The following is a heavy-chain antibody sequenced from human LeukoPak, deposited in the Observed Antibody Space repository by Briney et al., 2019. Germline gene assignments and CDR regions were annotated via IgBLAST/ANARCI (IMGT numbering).Heavy chain of an antibody. J-gene: IGHJ6*03. V-gene: IGHV3-73*01. Sequence: GGSLKLSCAASGFTFSGSPIHWVRQASGKGLEWVGRIRTKVNGNATAYAASVQGRFTISRDDSKNTAYLQMNSLRAEDTAVYYCARVSITGYYYYMDVWGKGTTVTVSS. CDR1: GFTFSGSP. D-gene: IGHD3-16*01. CDR3: ARVSITGYYYYMDV. CDR2: IRTKVNGNAT.